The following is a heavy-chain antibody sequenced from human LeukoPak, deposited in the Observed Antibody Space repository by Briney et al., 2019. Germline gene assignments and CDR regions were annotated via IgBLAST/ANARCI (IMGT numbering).Heavy chain of an antibody. Sequence: GGSLRLCCAASGFTFSRYAMSWVRQAPGKGLEWVSAISGSGGSTYYADSVKGRFTISRDNSKNTLYLQMNSLRAEDTAVYYCAKSSSGWYSDYWGQGTLVTVSS. CDR2: ISGSGGST. CDR1: GFTFSRYA. J-gene: IGHJ4*02. CDR3: AKSSSGWYSDY. D-gene: IGHD6-19*01. V-gene: IGHV3-23*01.